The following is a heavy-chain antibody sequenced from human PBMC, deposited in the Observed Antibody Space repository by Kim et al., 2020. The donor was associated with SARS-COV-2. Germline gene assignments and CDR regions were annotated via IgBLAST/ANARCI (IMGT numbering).Heavy chain of an antibody. V-gene: IGHV4-30-2*01. J-gene: IGHJ6*02. D-gene: IGHD3-10*01. Sequence: NPSGRCRVTISVDGSKNHFSLKLSSVTSADTAVYYCARGYGSGIPYGMDVWGQGTTVTVSS. CDR3: ARGYGSGIPYGMDV.